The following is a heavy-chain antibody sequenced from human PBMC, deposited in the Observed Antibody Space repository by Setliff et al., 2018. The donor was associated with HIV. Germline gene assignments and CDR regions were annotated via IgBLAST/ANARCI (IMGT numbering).Heavy chain of an antibody. V-gene: IGHV1-8*01. Sequence: ASVKVSCKASGYTFTSYDINWVRQATGQGLEWMGWMNPKSGNTGYAQKFQGRITMTRDTSISTAYMELSSLKSEDTAVYYCARPAATWDFDYWGQGTLVTVSS. CDR3: ARPAATWDFDY. CDR1: GYTFTSYD. CDR2: MNPKSGNT. D-gene: IGHD2-2*01. J-gene: IGHJ4*02.